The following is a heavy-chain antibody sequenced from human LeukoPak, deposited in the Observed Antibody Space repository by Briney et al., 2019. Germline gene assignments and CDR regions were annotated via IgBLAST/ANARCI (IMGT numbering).Heavy chain of an antibody. CDR3: AKNWGSSWPYYYYYMDV. CDR1: GFTFSSYE. D-gene: IGHD6-13*01. Sequence: GGSLRLSCAASGFTFSSYEMNWVRQAPGKGLEWVSYISSSGSTIYYADSVKGRFTISRDNAKNSLYLQMNSLRAEDTAVYYCAKNWGSSWPYYYYYMDVWGKGTTVTVSS. V-gene: IGHV3-48*03. J-gene: IGHJ6*03. CDR2: ISSSGSTI.